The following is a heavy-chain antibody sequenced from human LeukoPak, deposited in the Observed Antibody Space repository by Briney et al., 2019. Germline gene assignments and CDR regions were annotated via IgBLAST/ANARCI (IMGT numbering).Heavy chain of an antibody. CDR2: IWYDGSNK. CDR1: GFTFSSYG. CDR3: ARDGVTYGGVSGYFDY. J-gene: IGHJ4*02. D-gene: IGHD2-21*01. V-gene: IGHV3-33*01. Sequence: GGSLRLSCAASGFTFSSYGMHWVRQAPGKGQEWVAVIWYDGSNKYYADSVKGRFTISRDNSKNTLYLQMNSLRAEDTAVYYCARDGVTYGGVSGYFDYWGQGTLVTVSS.